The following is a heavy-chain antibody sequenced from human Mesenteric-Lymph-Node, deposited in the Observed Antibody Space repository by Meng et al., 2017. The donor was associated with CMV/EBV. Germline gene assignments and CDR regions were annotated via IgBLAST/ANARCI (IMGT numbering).Heavy chain of an antibody. V-gene: IGHV2-5*02. D-gene: IGHD2-2*03. CDR2: IYWDDDK. CDR3: AHSQRGCCGNINLFDY. Sequence: SGFSLSTYGVSVGWIRQPPGKALEWLALIYWDDDKRYSPSLQNRVTITKDTSKNQVVLTMSNLDPVDTATYFCAHSQRGCCGNINLFDYWGQGTLVTVS. J-gene: IGHJ4*02. CDR1: GFSLSTYGVS.